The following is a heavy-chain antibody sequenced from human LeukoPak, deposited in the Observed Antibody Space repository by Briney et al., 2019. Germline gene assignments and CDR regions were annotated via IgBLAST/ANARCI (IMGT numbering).Heavy chain of an antibody. Sequence: SETLSLTCTVSGGSISSYYWSWIRQPAGKGLEWIGRIYTSGSTNYNPSLKSRVTISVDTSKNQFSLKLSSVTAADTAVYYCARGGIVVVTATDAFDIWGQGTMVTVSS. D-gene: IGHD2-21*02. V-gene: IGHV4-4*07. CDR2: IYTSGST. CDR1: GGSISSYY. J-gene: IGHJ3*02. CDR3: ARGGIVVVTATDAFDI.